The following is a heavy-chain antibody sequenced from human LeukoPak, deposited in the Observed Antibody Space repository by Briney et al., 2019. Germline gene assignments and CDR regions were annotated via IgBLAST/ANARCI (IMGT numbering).Heavy chain of an antibody. CDR2: INDNGRAT. CDR1: GFTFSSSA. V-gene: IGHV3-64D*09. J-gene: IGHJ4*02. Sequence: GGSLRLSCSASGFTFSSSAMHWVRQAPGKGLEYVSGINDNGRATHYGDSLKGRFTISRDNSKNTLYLQMSTLTTGDTAIYYCVNDVSGSYTFDYWGQGTLVTVSS. CDR3: VNDVSGSYTFDY. D-gene: IGHD1-26*01.